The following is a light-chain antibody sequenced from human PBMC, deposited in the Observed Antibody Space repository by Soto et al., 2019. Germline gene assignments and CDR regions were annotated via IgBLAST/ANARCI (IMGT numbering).Light chain of an antibody. CDR3: QQYDSFPYP. CDR2: DAS. Sequence: DIQMTKSPSTLSASIGDRVTITFRASQSISNRLAWYQQKPGKAPKFLIYDASSLESGVPSRFSGSGSGTEFPLTISSLQSDDFSTYYCQQYDSFPYPFGQGSKLDI. CDR1: QSISNR. J-gene: IGKJ2*01. V-gene: IGKV1-5*01.